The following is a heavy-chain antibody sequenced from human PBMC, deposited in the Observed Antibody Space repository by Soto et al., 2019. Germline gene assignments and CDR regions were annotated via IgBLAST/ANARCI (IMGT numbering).Heavy chain of an antibody. J-gene: IGHJ4*02. CDR2: IYYSGST. CDR3: AVHVDTAMVTDY. V-gene: IGHV4-61*01. D-gene: IGHD5-18*01. Sequence: SETLSLTCTVSGGSVSSGSYYWSWIRQPPGKGLEWIGYIYYSGSTNYNPSLKSRVTISVDTSKNQFSLKLSSVIAADTAVYYWAVHVDTAMVTDYWGQGTLVTVSS. CDR1: GGSVSSGSYY.